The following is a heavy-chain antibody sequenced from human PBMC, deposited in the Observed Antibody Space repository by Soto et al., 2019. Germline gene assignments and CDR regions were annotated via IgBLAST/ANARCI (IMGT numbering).Heavy chain of an antibody. CDR1: GGSLSGATYS. CDR3: ARSREFDY. V-gene: IGHV4-30-2*01. CDR2: IFPSGTT. Sequence: PSETLSLTCGVSGGSLSGATYSWNWIRQTPGKGLEWIGYIFPSGTTYYNPSLRSRVTISIDASKNQFSLSLRSLTAADTAVYYCARSREFDYWSQGTLVTVSS. J-gene: IGHJ4*02.